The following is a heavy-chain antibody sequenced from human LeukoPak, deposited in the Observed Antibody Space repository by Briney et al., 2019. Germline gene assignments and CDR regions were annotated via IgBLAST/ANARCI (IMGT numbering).Heavy chain of an antibody. CDR2: IYYSGST. CDR3: ARSDTSKYSSSWYYFDY. CDR1: GGSISSYY. D-gene: IGHD6-13*01. V-gene: IGHV4-59*01. J-gene: IGHJ4*02. Sequence: SETLSLTCTVSGGSISSYYWSWIRQPPGKGLEWIGYIYYSGSTNYNPSLKGRVTISVDTSKNQFSLKLSSVTAADTAVYYCARSDTSKYSSSWYYFDYWGQGTLVTVSS.